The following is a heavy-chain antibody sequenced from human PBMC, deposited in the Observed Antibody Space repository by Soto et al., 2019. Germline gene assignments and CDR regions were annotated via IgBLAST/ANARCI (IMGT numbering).Heavy chain of an antibody. V-gene: IGHV3-30*18. Sequence: QVQLVESGGGVVQPGRSLRLSCAASGFTFSSYGMHWVRQAPGKGLEWVAVISYDGSNKYYADSVKGRFTISRDNSKNTLYLQMNSLRAEDTAMYYCAKDLPPNIVVVPAAMREGYYGMDVWGQGTTVTVSS. CDR1: GFTFSSYG. D-gene: IGHD2-2*01. CDR2: ISYDGSNK. CDR3: AKDLPPNIVVVPAAMREGYYGMDV. J-gene: IGHJ6*02.